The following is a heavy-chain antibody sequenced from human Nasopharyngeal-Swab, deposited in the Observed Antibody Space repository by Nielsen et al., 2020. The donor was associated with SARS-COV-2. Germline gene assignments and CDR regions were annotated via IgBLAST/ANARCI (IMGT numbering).Heavy chain of an antibody. CDR2: IYYSGST. J-gene: IGHJ4*02. CDR1: GGSVSSGSYY. CDR3: AREGGYDPFDY. Sequence: ESLKISCTVSGGSVSSGSYYWSWIRQPPGKGLEWIGYIYYSGSTNYNPSLKSRVTISVDTSKNQFSLKLSSVTAADTAVYYCAREGGYDPFDYWGQGTLVTVSS. D-gene: IGHD5-12*01. V-gene: IGHV4-61*01.